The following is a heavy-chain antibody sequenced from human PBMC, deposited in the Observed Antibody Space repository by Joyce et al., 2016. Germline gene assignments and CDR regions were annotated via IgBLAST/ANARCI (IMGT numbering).Heavy chain of an antibody. J-gene: IGHJ4*02. V-gene: IGHV3-48*04. CDR1: GFTFGSYS. Sequence: EVQLVESGGGLAQPGGSLRLSCASSGFTFGSYSMNWLRQAPGKGREWVSYISSSGITMYYADSVRGRFIISRDDAKKSVYLQMNDLRVDDTAVYYCGRHDYSNPDYFGQGTLVTVSS. CDR3: GRHDYSNPDY. CDR2: ISSSGITM. D-gene: IGHD4-11*01.